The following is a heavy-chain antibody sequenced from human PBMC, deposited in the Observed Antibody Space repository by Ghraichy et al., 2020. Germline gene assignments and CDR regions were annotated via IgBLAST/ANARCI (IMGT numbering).Heavy chain of an antibody. CDR3: ARGGWSLDY. Sequence: GSLRLSCTVSGGSISGSYWSWIRQPPGKGLEWIGYIYYSGSTNYNPSLKSRVTMSVDTSKNQFSLKLNSVTAADTAMYYCARGGWSLDYWGQGTLVTVSS. J-gene: IGHJ4*02. CDR2: IYYSGST. CDR1: GGSISGSY. V-gene: IGHV4-59*01.